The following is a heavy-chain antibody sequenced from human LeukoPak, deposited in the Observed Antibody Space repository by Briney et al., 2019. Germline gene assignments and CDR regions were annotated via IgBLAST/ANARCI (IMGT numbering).Heavy chain of an antibody. CDR1: GGSISSSSYY. J-gene: IGHJ1*01. V-gene: IGHV4-39*01. CDR2: IYYSGST. Sequence: SETLSLTCTVSGGSISSSSYYWGWIRQPPGKGLEWIGSIYYSGSTYYNPSLKSRVTIFVDTSKNQFSLKLSSVTAADTAVYYCARHHSGYSSSWPTEYFQHWGQGTLVTVSS. CDR3: ARHHSGYSSSWPTEYFQH. D-gene: IGHD6-13*01.